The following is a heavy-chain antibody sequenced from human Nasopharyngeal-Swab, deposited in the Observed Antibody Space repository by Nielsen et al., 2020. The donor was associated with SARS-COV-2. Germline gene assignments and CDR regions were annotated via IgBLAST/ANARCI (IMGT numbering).Heavy chain of an antibody. J-gene: IGHJ3*02. CDR2: ISSTGSTI. CDR3: ARDPNDDYLARAFDI. D-gene: IGHD3-16*01. Sequence: GESLKISCAASGFTFSAYDMNWVRQAPGKGLEWVSYISSTGSTINYADSVKGRVTISRDNAKNSLYLQMNSLRAEDTAVHYCARDPNDDYLARAFDIWGQGTMVTVSS. CDR1: GFTFSAYD. V-gene: IGHV3-48*03.